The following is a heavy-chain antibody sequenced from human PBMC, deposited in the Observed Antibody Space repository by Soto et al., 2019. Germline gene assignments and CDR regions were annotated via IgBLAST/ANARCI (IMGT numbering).Heavy chain of an antibody. J-gene: IGHJ4*01. CDR3: ATGLNLPNY. D-gene: IGHD1-20*01. Sequence: EEQLVESGGGLVQPGGSLKLSCVVSQISFSSYWMTWVRQAPGKGLECVANINQDGSEKYYEDSVKGRFTISRDNTKNSLYLHMNSLRAEDTAVYYCATGLNLPNYWGHGTLVAVSS. CDR1: QISFSSYW. V-gene: IGHV3-7*01. CDR2: INQDGSEK.